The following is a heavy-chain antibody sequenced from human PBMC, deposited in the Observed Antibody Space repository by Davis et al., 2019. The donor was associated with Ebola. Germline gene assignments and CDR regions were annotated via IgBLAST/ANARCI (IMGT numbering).Heavy chain of an antibody. D-gene: IGHD2-15*01. CDR2: INAVGGST. CDR1: GYTFTSFD. CDR3: ATRGSAATSFDH. Sequence: ASVKVSCKASGYTFTSFDINWERQAPGQGLEWMGIINAVGGSTVYAEKFQVRVTMTRDRSTNTVNMELSSLTSEDTAVYYCATRGSAATSFDHWGQGTLVTVSS. J-gene: IGHJ4*02. V-gene: IGHV1-46*01.